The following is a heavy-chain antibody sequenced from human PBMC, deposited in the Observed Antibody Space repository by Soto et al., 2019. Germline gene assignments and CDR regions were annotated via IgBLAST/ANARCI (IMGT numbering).Heavy chain of an antibody. CDR1: GGSFSGYY. CDR3: ARELGPGGSRNWFDP. D-gene: IGHD2-15*01. Sequence: QVQLQQWGAGLLKPSETLSLTCAVYGGSFSGYYWSWIRQPPGKGLEWIGEINHSGSTNYNPSLKSRVTISVDTSKNQFSLKLSSVTAADTAVYYCARELGPGGSRNWFDPWGQGTLVTVSS. V-gene: IGHV4-34*01. CDR2: INHSGST. J-gene: IGHJ5*02.